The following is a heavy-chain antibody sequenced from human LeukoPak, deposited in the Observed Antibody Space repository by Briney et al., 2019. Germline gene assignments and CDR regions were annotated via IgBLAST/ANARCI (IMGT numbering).Heavy chain of an antibody. Sequence: GDSLKISCKGSGYSFTSYWIGWVRQMPGKGLGWMGIIYPGDSDTRYSPSFQGQVTISADKSISTAYLQWSSLKASDTAMYYCARPRIVGATDDAFDIWGQGTMVTVSS. D-gene: IGHD1-26*01. CDR3: ARPRIVGATDDAFDI. CDR2: IYPGDSDT. J-gene: IGHJ3*02. V-gene: IGHV5-51*01. CDR1: GYSFTSYW.